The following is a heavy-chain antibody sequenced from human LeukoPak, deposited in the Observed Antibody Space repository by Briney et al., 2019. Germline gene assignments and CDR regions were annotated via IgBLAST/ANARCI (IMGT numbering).Heavy chain of an antibody. J-gene: IGHJ1*01. CDR2: IYSGDAT. D-gene: IGHD2-2*01. Sequence: GGSLRLSCAASGFTVSSNYMSWVRQAPGKGLEWVSVIYSGDATYYADSVKGRFTISRDLSKNTVSLQMNSLRAEDTAVYYCARDTSSPTWGQGTLVTVSS. V-gene: IGHV3-53*01. CDR1: GFTVSSNY. CDR3: ARDTSSPT.